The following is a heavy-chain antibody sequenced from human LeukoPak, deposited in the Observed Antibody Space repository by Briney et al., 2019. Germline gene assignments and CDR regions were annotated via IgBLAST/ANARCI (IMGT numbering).Heavy chain of an antibody. CDR1: GFTFSSYA. J-gene: IGHJ4*02. CDR3: ATSDDSSGSD. CDR2: INLGGSVR. D-gene: IGHD3-22*01. Sequence: GGSLRLSCAGSGFTFSSYAMSWVRQAPGKGLEWVANINLGGSVRHYVDSARGRFTISRDNAKNSLYLQMNSLRAEDTALYYCATSDDSSGSDWGQGTLVTVSS. V-gene: IGHV3-7*01.